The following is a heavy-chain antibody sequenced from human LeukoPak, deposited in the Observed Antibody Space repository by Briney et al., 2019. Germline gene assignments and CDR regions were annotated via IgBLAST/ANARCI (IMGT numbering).Heavy chain of an antibody. CDR2: IYYSGST. J-gene: IGHJ3*02. CDR1: GGSISSSSYY. V-gene: IGHV4-39*07. D-gene: IGHD2-15*01. CDR3: ARELLRGRNAFDI. Sequence: SETLSLTCTVSGGSISSSSYYWGWIRQPPGKGLEWIGSIYYSGSTYYNPSLKSRVTISVDTSKNQFSLKLSSVTAADTAVYYCARELLRGRNAFDIWGQGTMVTVSS.